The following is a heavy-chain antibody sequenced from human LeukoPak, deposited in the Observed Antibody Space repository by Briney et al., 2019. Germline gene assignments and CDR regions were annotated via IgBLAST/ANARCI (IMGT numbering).Heavy chain of an antibody. J-gene: IGHJ3*02. CDR2: IYYSGST. CDR1: GGSVSSYY. D-gene: IGHD3-22*01. V-gene: IGHV4-59*02. Sequence: SETLSLTCTVSGGSVSSYYWSWIRQPPGKGLEWIGYIYYSGSTNYNPSLKSRVTISVDTSKNQFSLKLSSVTAADTAVYYCASNYYDSSGSDAFDIWGQGTMVTVSS. CDR3: ASNYYDSSGSDAFDI.